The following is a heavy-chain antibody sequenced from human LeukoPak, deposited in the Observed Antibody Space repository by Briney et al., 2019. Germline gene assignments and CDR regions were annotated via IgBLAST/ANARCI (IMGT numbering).Heavy chain of an antibody. CDR1: GFSVSTSG. CDR3: AQGYLSGWYPS. V-gene: IGHV3-23*01. D-gene: IGHD6-19*01. J-gene: IGHJ5*02. Sequence: GGSLRLSCAVSGFSVSTSGMSWVRQAPGKGLEWISAISVDGEETFYADSVKGRFFISRDNSKNTLFLQMNSLRAEDTAVYYCAQGYLSGWYPSWGQGSLVSVSS. CDR2: ISVDGEET.